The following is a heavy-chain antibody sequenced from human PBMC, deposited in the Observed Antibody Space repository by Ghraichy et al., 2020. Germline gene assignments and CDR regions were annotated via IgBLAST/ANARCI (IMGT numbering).Heavy chain of an antibody. CDR1: GGSISSYY. Sequence: SETLSLTCTVSGGSISSYYWSWIRQPPGKGLEWIGYIYTSGSTNYNPSLKSRVTISVDTSKNQFSLKLSSVTAADTAVYYCARRGYSSGWYFDYWGQGTLVTVSS. CDR2: IYTSGST. V-gene: IGHV4-4*09. J-gene: IGHJ4*02. D-gene: IGHD6-19*01. CDR3: ARRGYSSGWYFDY.